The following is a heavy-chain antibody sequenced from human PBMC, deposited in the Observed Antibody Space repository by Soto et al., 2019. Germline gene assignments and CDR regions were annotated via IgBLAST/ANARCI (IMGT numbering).Heavy chain of an antibody. V-gene: IGHV3-7*01. D-gene: IGHD6-19*01. Sequence: PGGSLRLSCAASGFTFSSYWMSWVRQAPGKGLEWVANIKQDGSEKYYVDSVKGRFTISRDNAKNSLYLQMNSLRAEDTAVYYCARDEKELVAGYYYYYGMDVWGQGTTVTVSS. CDR3: ARDEKELVAGYYYYYGMDV. CDR2: IKQDGSEK. CDR1: GFTFSSYW. J-gene: IGHJ6*02.